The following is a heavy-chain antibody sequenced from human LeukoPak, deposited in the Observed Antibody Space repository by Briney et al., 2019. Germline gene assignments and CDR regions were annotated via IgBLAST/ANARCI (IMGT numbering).Heavy chain of an antibody. D-gene: IGHD6-6*01. CDR3: ARGYSSSSEFDY. J-gene: IGHJ4*02. CDR1: GGTFSSYA. CDR2: IIPIFGTA. Sequence: SVKVSCKASGGTFSSYAISWVRQAPGQGLEWMGGIIPIFGTANYAQKFQGRVTITADESTSTAYMELRSLRSDDTAVYYCARGYSSSSEFDYWGQGTLVTVSS. V-gene: IGHV1-69*01.